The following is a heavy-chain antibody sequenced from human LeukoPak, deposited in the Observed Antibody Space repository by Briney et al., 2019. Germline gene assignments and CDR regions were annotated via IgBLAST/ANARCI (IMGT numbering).Heavy chain of an antibody. D-gene: IGHD6-6*01. CDR1: GFTFNSCW. V-gene: IGHV3-7*01. CDR2: IDEDGGAK. Sequence: GGSLRLSCAASGFTFNSCWMSWVRQAPGKGLERMANIDEDGGAKYYVDSVKGRFTISRDNAKNSLYLQMNSLRVEDTALYYCTRGDSSSKIDYWGQGIVVIVSS. J-gene: IGHJ4*02. CDR3: TRGDSSSKIDY.